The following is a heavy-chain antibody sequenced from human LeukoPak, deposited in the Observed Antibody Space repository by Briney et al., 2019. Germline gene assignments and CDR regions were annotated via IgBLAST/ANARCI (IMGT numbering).Heavy chain of an antibody. CDR3: VRDTGSGWDFDY. J-gene: IGHJ4*02. CDR2: IKQDGSEK. D-gene: IGHD6-19*01. Sequence: PGGSLRLSCAASGFTFSNYWMNWVRQAPGKGLEWVANIKQDGSEKYYVDSVKGRFTVSRDNSKNSLYLQMSNLRTEDTALYYCVRDTGSGWDFDYWGQGTLVTVSS. V-gene: IGHV3-7*03. CDR1: GFTFSNYW.